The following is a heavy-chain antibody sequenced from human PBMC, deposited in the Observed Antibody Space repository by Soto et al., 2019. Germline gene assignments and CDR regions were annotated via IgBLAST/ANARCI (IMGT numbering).Heavy chain of an antibody. CDR2: IIPIFGTT. V-gene: IGHV1-69*13. Sequence: SVKVSCKASGGTFSSYTINWVRQAPGQGLEWMGGIIPIFGTTNYAKRFQGRVTITADESTSTAYMELSSLRSEDTAVYYCARYASSGNNSVWYTFDPWGQGTLVTVSS. CDR1: GGTFSSYT. CDR3: ARYASSGNNSVWYTFDP. D-gene: IGHD6-19*01. J-gene: IGHJ5*02.